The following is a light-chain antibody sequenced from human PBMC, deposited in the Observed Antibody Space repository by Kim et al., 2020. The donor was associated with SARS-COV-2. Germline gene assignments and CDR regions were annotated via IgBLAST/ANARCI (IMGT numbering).Light chain of an antibody. Sequence: DIQMTQSPSSLSASLGARVTITCRASQGISNYLAWYQQKPGKVPKLLIYAASTLQSGVPSRFSGSGSGTDFTLTISSLQPEDVATYYCQKYNSAPLTFGGGTKVDIK. CDR3: QKYNSAPLT. V-gene: IGKV1-27*01. CDR1: QGISNY. CDR2: AAS. J-gene: IGKJ4*01.